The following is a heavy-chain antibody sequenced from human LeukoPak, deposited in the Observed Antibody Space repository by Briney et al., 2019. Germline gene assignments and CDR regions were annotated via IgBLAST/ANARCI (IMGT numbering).Heavy chain of an antibody. J-gene: IGHJ3*02. V-gene: IGHV3-33*05. CDR2: ISFDGSSK. CDR1: GFTFSSYG. D-gene: IGHD1-1*01. CDR3: ARDRGGNWVDALEI. Sequence: GGSLRLSCAASGFTFSSYGMHWVRQAPGKGLEWVAFISFDGSSKYYADSVKGRFTISRDNSKNTLYLQMNSLRADDTAVYYCARDRGGNWVDALEIWGQGTMVTVSS.